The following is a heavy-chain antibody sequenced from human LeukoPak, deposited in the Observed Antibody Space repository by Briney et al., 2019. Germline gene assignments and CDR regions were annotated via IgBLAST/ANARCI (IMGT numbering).Heavy chain of an antibody. D-gene: IGHD4-17*01. CDR3: ARGGDLYNWSDP. J-gene: IGHJ5*02. Sequence: PGGSLRLSCAASGFTFSSYGMHWVRQAPGKGLEWVAVIWYDGSNKYYADSVKGRFTISRDNSKNTLYLQMNSLRAEDTAVYYCARGGDLYNWSDPWGQGTLVTVSS. CDR1: GFTFSSYG. CDR2: IWYDGSNK. V-gene: IGHV3-33*01.